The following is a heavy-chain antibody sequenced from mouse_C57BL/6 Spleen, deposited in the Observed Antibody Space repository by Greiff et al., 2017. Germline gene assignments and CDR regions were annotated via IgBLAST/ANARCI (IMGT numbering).Heavy chain of an antibody. CDR3: TRKFTFYYGSSYDYFDY. D-gene: IGHD1-1*01. J-gene: IGHJ2*01. CDR2: IDPETGGT. Sequence: QVQLKESGAELVRPGASVTLSCKASGYTFTDYEMHWVKQTPVHGLAWIGAIDPETGGTAYNQKFKGKAILTADKSSSTAYMELRSLTSEDSAVYYCTRKFTFYYGSSYDYFDYWGQGTTLTVSS. V-gene: IGHV1-15*01. CDR1: GYTFTDYE.